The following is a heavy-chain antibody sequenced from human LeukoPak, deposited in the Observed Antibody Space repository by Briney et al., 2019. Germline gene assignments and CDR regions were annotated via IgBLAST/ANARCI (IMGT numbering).Heavy chain of an antibody. CDR2: ISWNSGSI. J-gene: IGHJ3*02. CDR1: GFTFDDYA. D-gene: IGHD2-2*01. V-gene: IGHV3-9*03. Sequence: GGSLRLSCAASGFTFDDYAMHWVRQPPGKGLEWVSGISWNSGSIGYADSVKGRFTISRDNAKNSLYLRMNSLRAEDMALYYCVKDTTSGSSTSFDALDIWGQGTMVTVSS. CDR3: VKDTTSGSSTSFDALDI.